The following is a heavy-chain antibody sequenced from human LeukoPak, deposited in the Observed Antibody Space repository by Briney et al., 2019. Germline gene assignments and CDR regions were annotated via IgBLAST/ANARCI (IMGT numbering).Heavy chain of an antibody. CDR3: ARDYSGNYDFWSGPNWFDP. J-gene: IGHJ5*02. Sequence: SETPSLTCTVSGGSISSYYWSWIRQPAGKGLEWIGRIYASGSTNYNPSLKSRVTMSVDTSKNQFSLKLSSVTAADTAVYYCARDYSGNYDFWSGPNWFDPWGQGTLVTVSS. CDR1: GGSISSYY. D-gene: IGHD3-3*01. CDR2: IYASGST. V-gene: IGHV4-4*07.